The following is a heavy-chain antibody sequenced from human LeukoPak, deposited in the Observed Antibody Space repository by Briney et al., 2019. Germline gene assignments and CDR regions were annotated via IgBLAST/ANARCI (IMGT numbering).Heavy chain of an antibody. J-gene: IGHJ5*02. Sequence: PSETLSLTCTVSGGSISSYYWSWIRQPPGKGLEWIGYIYYSGSTNYNPSLKSRVTISVDTSKNQFSLKLSSVTAADTAVYYCARGSLGYSSGWYSNWFDPWGQGTLVTVSS. CDR3: ARGSLGYSSGWYSNWFDP. D-gene: IGHD6-19*01. CDR1: GGSISSYY. V-gene: IGHV4-59*12. CDR2: IYYSGST.